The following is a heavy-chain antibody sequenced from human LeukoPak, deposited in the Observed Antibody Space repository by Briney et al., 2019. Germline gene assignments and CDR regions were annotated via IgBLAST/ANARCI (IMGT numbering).Heavy chain of an antibody. CDR2: ICSSGSA. CDR3: ATQYYYDSSGRFDY. V-gene: IGHV4-39*07. J-gene: IGHJ4*02. Sequence: SETLSLTCTVSGGSISNRNYHWGWIRQPPGKGLEWIGSICSSGSAYYNPSLKSRVTISVDTSKNQFSLKLSSVTAADPAVYYCATQYYYDSSGRFDYWGQGTLVTVSS. CDR1: GGSISNRNYH. D-gene: IGHD3-22*01.